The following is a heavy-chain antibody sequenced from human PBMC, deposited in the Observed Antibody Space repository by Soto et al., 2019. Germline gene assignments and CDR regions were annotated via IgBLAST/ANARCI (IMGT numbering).Heavy chain of an antibody. V-gene: IGHV1-46*01. D-gene: IGHD3-3*01. CDR1: GYRCTSYC. Sequence: GASVKGDFTGCGYRCTSYCWNRVRRAPGQGLEWMGIINPSGGSTSYAQKFQGRVTMTRDTSTSTVYMELSSLRSEDTAVYYCARAHYDFWRVSHSPSSYYGTHVRGHGTP. CDR2: INPSGGST. CDR3: ARAHYDFWRVSHSPSSYYGTHV. J-gene: IGHJ6*02.